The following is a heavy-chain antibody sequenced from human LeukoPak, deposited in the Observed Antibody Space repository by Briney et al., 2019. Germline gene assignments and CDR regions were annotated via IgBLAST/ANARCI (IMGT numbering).Heavy chain of an antibody. V-gene: IGHV4-39*01. J-gene: IGHJ4*02. CDR1: GGSISSSSYY. Sequence: PSETLSLTCTVSGGSISSSSYYWGWIRQPPGKGLEWIGSIYYSGSTYYNPSLNSRVTISVDTSKNQFFLNLTSVTATDTALYYCARHGYYYSSGPLFDSWGQGTLVTVSS. CDR2: IYYSGST. CDR3: ARHGYYYSSGPLFDS. D-gene: IGHD3-10*01.